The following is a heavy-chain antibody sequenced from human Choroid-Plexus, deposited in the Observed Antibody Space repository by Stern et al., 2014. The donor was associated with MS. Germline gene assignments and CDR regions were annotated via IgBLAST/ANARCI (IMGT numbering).Heavy chain of an antibody. D-gene: IGHD3-3*01. CDR3: ARDQRGITIFGVVTDYYYLGMDV. CDR1: GYIFTGYY. V-gene: IGHV1-2*06. Sequence: QVQLVQSGAEVKKPGASVKVSCKTSGYIFTGYYIHWVRQAPGQGLEWMARINPNTGGPKYAQKFQGRVTMSRDTSISTAYVEVSSLTSDDTAVYYCARDQRGITIFGVVTDYYYLGMDVWGQGTTVTVSS. J-gene: IGHJ6*02. CDR2: INPNTGGP.